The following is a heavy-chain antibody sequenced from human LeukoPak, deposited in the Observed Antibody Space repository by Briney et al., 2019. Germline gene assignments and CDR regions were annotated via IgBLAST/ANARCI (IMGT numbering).Heavy chain of an antibody. CDR1: GGSISSYY. CDR3: ARLADPGYWYYYYYGMDV. D-gene: IGHD2-8*02. V-gene: IGHV4-59*01. J-gene: IGHJ6*02. CDR2: IYYSGST. Sequence: SETLSLTCTVSGGSISSYYWSWIRQPPGKGLEWIGYIYYSGSTNYNPSLKSRVTISVDTSKNQSSLKLSSVTAADTAVYYCARLADPGYWYYYYYGMDVWGQGTTVTVSS.